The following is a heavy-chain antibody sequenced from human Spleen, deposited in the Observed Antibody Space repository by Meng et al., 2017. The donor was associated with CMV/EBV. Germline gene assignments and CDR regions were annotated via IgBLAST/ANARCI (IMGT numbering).Heavy chain of an antibody. J-gene: IGHJ4*02. CDR1: GYTFTGYY. V-gene: IGHV1-2*02. CDR3: ARDAGDDILTGYFDY. Sequence: ASVKVSCKASGYTFTGYYMHWVRQAPGQGLEWMGWINPNSGGTNYAQKFQGRVTMTRDTSISTAYMELSRLRSDDTAVYYCARDAGDDILTGYFDYWGQGTLVTVSS. D-gene: IGHD3-9*01. CDR2: INPNSGGT.